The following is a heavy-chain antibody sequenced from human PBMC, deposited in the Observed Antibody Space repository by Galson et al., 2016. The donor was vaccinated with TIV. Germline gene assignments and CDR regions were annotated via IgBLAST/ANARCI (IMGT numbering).Heavy chain of an antibody. CDR3: ARDAVIGTPDYFDY. D-gene: IGHD2-21*01. V-gene: IGHV3-30*01. Sequence: SLRLSCAASGFTFSNYPMHWVHQTPGKGLEWVAVISYDGRIEDYADSVKGRFTISRDDSRNTLYQQMNSLRTEDTAIYYCARDAVIGTPDYFDYWGQETLVTVSS. CDR1: GFTFSNYP. CDR2: ISYDGRIE. J-gene: IGHJ4*02.